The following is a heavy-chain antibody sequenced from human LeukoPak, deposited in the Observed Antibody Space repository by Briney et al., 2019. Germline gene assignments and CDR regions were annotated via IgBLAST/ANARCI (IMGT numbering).Heavy chain of an antibody. J-gene: IGHJ5*02. V-gene: IGHV3-43*02. CDR1: GFTFDDYA. Sequence: GGSLRLSCAASGFTFDDYAMHWVRQAPGKGLEWVSLIGGDGGSTYYADSVKGRFTISRDNSKNSLYLQMNSLRTEDTALYYCAKAGYCSGGSCYNWFDPWGQGTLVTVSS. CDR3: AKAGYCSGGSCYNWFDP. CDR2: IGGDGGST. D-gene: IGHD2-15*01.